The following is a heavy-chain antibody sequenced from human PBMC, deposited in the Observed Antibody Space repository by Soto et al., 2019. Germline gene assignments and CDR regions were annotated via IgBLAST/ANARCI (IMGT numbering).Heavy chain of an antibody. J-gene: IGHJ5*02. CDR2: ISSDGDLR. CDR3: AKVLQRLLEILTGATKLDT. V-gene: IGHV3-23*01. D-gene: IGHD3-9*01. Sequence: EVHLLGSGGDLVKPGGSLRLSCEVSGFTFNNFAMSWVRQSPGKGLEWVSTISSDGDLRHYAESVKGRFTIFRDNSTSSLFLQMKSLRAEDTALYICAKVLQRLLEILTGATKLDTRGKGTLVTVSS. CDR1: GFTFNNFA.